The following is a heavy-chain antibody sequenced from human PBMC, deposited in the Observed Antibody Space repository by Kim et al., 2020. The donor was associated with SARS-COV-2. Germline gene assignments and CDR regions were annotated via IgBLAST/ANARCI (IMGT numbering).Heavy chain of an antibody. J-gene: IGHJ5*02. CDR1: GGSISSSSYY. Sequence: SETLSLTCTVSGGSISSSSYYWGWIRQPPGKGLEWIGSIYYSGSTYYNPSLKSRVTISVDTSKNQFSLKLSSVTAADTAVYYCARGLSSWYKGGNNWFDPWGQGTLVTVSS. CDR2: IYYSGST. D-gene: IGHD6-13*01. V-gene: IGHV4-39*07. CDR3: ARGLSSWYKGGNNWFDP.